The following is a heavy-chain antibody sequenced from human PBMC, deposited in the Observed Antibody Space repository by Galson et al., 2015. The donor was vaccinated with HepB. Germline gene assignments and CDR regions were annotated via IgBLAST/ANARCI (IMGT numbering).Heavy chain of an antibody. D-gene: IGHD3-10*01. CDR3: AKHSESGTYYFDY. CDR1: GFTFSSNP. V-gene: IGHV3-23*01. CDR2: ISGNSAII. J-gene: IGHJ4*02. Sequence: SLRLSCAASGFTFSSNPMSWVRQAPGKGLEWVSAISGNSAIIYYADSVRGRFTISRDNSKNTLYLQMNSLRAEDTAIYYCAKHSESGTYYFDYWGQGTLVIVSS.